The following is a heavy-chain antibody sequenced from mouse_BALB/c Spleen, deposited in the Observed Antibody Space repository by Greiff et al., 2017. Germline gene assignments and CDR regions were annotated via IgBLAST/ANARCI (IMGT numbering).Heavy chain of an antibody. CDR3: TRGDYYGSSYEYFDV. J-gene: IGHJ1*01. CDR1: GYSFTGYY. D-gene: IGHD1-1*01. CDR2: INPYNGAT. Sequence: VQLQQSGPELVKPGASVKISCKASGYSFTGYYMHWVKQSHVKSLEWIGRINPYNGATSYNQNFKDKASLTVDKSSSTAYMELHSLTSEDSAVYYGTRGDYYGSSYEYFDVWGAGTTVTVSS. V-gene: IGHV1-31*01.